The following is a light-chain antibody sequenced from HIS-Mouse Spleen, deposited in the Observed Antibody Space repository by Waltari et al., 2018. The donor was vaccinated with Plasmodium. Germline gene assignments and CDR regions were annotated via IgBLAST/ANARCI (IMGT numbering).Light chain of an antibody. CDR2: YNN. V-gene: IGLV1-51*01. J-gene: IGLJ3*02. CDR1: SSNIGNNY. CDR3: GTWDSSLSAGV. Sequence: QSVLTQPPSVSAAPGQKVTISCSGSSSNIGNNYVSWYQQLPGTAPQLLLYYNNKRPAGIPERFPGAKSGTSATLGITGRQNGDEADYYCGTWDSSLSAGVFGGGTKLTVL.